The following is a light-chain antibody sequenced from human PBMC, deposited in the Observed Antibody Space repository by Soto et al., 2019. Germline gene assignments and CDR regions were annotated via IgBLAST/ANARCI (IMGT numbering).Light chain of an antibody. CDR1: ALPKKY. Sequence: SYELTQPPSVSVSLGQMDRITCSGEALPKKYDYLYQQKPGQFPVVVIYKDSERPSGIPERFSGSSSGTIVTLTSSGIQAEDEADLYCLSTDTSATLGVFGGGTKLTVL. J-gene: IGLJ3*02. V-gene: IGLV3-16*01. CDR2: KDS. CDR3: LSTDTSATLGV.